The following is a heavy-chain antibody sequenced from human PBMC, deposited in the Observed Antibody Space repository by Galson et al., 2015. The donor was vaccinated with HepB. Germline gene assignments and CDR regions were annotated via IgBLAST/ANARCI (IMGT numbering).Heavy chain of an antibody. V-gene: IGHV3-73*01. CDR3: TRHDMIKLGGVIAYDYYYGMDV. CDR2: IRSKTNNYAT. CDR1: GFTFSDSA. Sequence: LSLSCAASGFTFSDSAIHWVRQASGKGLEWVGRIRSKTNNYATAYAASVKGRFTISRDDSKNTAYLQMNSLKTEDTAVYYCTRHDMIKLGGVIAYDYYYGMDVWGQGTTVTVSS. D-gene: IGHD3-16*02. J-gene: IGHJ6*02.